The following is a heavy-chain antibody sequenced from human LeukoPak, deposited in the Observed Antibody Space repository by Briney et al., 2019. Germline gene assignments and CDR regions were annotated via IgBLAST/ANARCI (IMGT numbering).Heavy chain of an antibody. CDR1: GFTVSSSY. CDR2: IYSGGST. CDR3: AKDRSLTPYNWFDP. Sequence: GGSLRLSCAASGFTVSSSYMSWVRQAPGKGLEWVSVIYSGGSTYYADSVKGRFTISRDNSKNTLYLQMNSLRAEDTAVYYCAKDRSLTPYNWFDPWGQGTLVTVSS. J-gene: IGHJ5*02. V-gene: IGHV3-53*01.